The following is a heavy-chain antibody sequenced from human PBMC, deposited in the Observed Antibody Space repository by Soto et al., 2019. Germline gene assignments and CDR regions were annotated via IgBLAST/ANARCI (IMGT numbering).Heavy chain of an antibody. V-gene: IGHV3-23*01. CDR1: GFTFSSYA. D-gene: IGHD3-22*01. CDR2: ISGSGSTI. J-gene: IGHJ4*02. Sequence: LRLSCAASGFTFSSYAVSWVRQAPGKGPEWISSISGSGSTIYYADSVKGRFTISRDNSKNTLYLQMSSLRAEDTAVYYCAKVFYYYDSSGYYYFDYWGQGTLVTVS. CDR3: AKVFYYYDSSGYYYFDY.